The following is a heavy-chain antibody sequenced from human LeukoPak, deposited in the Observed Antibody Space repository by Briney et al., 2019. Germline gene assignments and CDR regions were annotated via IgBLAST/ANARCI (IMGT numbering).Heavy chain of an antibody. D-gene: IGHD3-9*01. CDR3: ARDQYDILTGYYYYMDV. CDR1: GGSISSYY. CDR2: IYSGGST. Sequence: ETLSLTCTVSGGSISSYYWSWVRQAPGKGLEWVSVIYSGGSTYYADSVKGRFTISRDNSKNTLYLQMNSLRAEDTAVYYCARDQYDILTGYYYYMDVWGKGTTVTISS. V-gene: IGHV3-53*01. J-gene: IGHJ6*03.